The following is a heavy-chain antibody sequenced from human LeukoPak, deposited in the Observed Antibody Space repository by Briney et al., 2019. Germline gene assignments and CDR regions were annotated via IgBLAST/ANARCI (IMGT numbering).Heavy chain of an antibody. J-gene: IGHJ6*03. V-gene: IGHV4-4*07. D-gene: IGHD6-13*01. CDR1: GGSISSYY. CDR2: IYTSGST. Sequence: SETLSLTCTVSGGSISSYYWSWIRQPAGKGLEWIGRIYTSGSTNYNPSLKSRVTMSVDTSKNQFSLKLSSVTAADTAVYYCARTTRSSWQYYYYYYMDVWGKGTTVTVSS. CDR3: ARTTRSSWQYYYYYYMDV.